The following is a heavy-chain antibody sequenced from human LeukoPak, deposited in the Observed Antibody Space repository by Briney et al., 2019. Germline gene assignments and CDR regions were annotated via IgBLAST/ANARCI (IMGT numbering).Heavy chain of an antibody. CDR2: ISGDGGST. CDR1: GFMFHDYA. J-gene: IGHJ4*02. V-gene: IGHV3-43*02. D-gene: IGHD6-19*01. CDR3: ARESESSGWYDY. Sequence: GGSLRLSCAAPGFMFHDYAIHWVRQAPGKGLGWVSLISGDGGSTFYADSVKGRFTISRDNGKNSLYLQMNSLRSDDTALYYCARESESSGWYDYWGQGTLVTVSS.